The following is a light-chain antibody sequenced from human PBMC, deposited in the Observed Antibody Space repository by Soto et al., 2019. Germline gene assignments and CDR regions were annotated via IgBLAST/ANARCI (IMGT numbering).Light chain of an antibody. CDR1: QSVSSY. J-gene: IGKJ3*01. Sequence: DIVLTQSPATLSLSPGERATLSCRAIQSVSSYLACYQHKPCQDPRLLIYDASNRATGIPATFRGSGSGTDFILPISSLETRSLPVYYSQKSSNWRFTFGPGTKVHIK. V-gene: IGKV3-11*01. CDR3: QKSSNWRFT. CDR2: DAS.